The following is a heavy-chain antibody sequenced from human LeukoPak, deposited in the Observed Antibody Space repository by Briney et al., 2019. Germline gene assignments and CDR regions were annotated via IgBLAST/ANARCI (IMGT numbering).Heavy chain of an antibody. CDR3: AKDGMYQLLRKTYNWFDP. J-gene: IGHJ5*02. CDR2: FRGSGGST. V-gene: IGHV3-23*01. Sequence: PGGSLRLSCAASGFTFSSYAMSWPRQPPGKGREWFSAFRGSGGSTYYADSVKGRFTISRDNSKNTLYLQMNSLRAEDTAVYYCAKDGMYQLLRKTYNWFDPWGQGTLVTVSS. CDR1: GFTFSSYA. D-gene: IGHD2-2*01.